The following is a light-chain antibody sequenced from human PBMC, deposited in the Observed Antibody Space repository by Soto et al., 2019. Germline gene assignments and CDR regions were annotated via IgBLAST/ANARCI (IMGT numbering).Light chain of an antibody. V-gene: IGKV1-39*01. J-gene: IGKJ1*01. CDR1: QNIDTY. CDR2: DAS. CDR3: QQSYSSPPT. Sequence: DIQMTQSPPALSAFVGDRVTITCRASQNIDTYLNWYQQKPGKAPELLIHDASSLQSGVPSRFSGSGSGADFTLTIGSLQPEDFAVSYCQQSYSSPPTFGQGTKV.